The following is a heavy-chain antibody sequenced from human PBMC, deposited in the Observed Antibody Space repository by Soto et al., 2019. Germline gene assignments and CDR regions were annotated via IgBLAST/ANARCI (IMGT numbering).Heavy chain of an antibody. Sequence: QSQTLSLTCAISGDSVSSNSAAWNWIRQSPSRGLEWLGRTYYRSKWYIDYAVSVKSRITINPDTSKNQFSLLLDSVTPEDTAVYYCARGNRSSGWYADYWGQGTLVTVSS. D-gene: IGHD6-19*01. V-gene: IGHV6-1*01. CDR2: TYYRSKWYI. CDR3: ARGNRSSGWYADY. J-gene: IGHJ4*02. CDR1: GDSVSSNSAA.